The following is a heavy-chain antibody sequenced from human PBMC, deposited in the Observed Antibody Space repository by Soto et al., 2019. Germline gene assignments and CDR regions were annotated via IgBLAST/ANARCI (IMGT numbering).Heavy chain of an antibody. CDR2: INHSGRT. V-gene: IGHV4-34*01. J-gene: IGHJ5*02. D-gene: IGHD6-13*01. CDR1: GGSFSGYY. CDR3: ARRHKSMGSRARCER. Sequence: SETLSLTCAVYGGSFSGYYWSWIRQPPGKGLEWIGEINHSGRTNYNPSLKSRVTISVDTSKNQFSLKLSSVTAADTAVYYCARRHKSMGSRARCERWGKGNLVIVSS.